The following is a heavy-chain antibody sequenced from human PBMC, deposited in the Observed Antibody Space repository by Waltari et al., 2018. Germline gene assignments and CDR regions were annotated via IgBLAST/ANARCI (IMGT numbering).Heavy chain of an antibody. Sequence: QVQLVESGGGVVQPGRSLRLSCAASGFTFSSYGLPWVRQAPGKGLEWVAVIWYDGSNKYYADSVKGRFTISRDNSKNTLYLQMNSLRAEDTAVYYCARDLSSGWQRTFDYWGQGTLVTVSS. V-gene: IGHV3-33*01. CDR3: ARDLSSGWQRTFDY. D-gene: IGHD6-19*01. CDR2: IWYDGSNK. J-gene: IGHJ4*02. CDR1: GFTFSSYG.